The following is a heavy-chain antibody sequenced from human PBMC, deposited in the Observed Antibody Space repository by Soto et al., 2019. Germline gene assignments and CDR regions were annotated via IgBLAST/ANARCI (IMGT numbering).Heavy chain of an antibody. CDR1: GFNFRNYG. V-gene: IGHV3-23*01. CDR3: VKDLRDGYNGGFDY. CDR2: ISGSGGSI. J-gene: IGHJ4*02. Sequence: GSLRLSCAASGFNFRNYGISWVRQSPEKGLEWVSAISGSGGSIFYADSVRGRFTISRDHSRSTVYLQMHSLRADDTALYYGVKDLRDGYNGGFDYWGQGTLVTVSS. D-gene: IGHD2-8*01.